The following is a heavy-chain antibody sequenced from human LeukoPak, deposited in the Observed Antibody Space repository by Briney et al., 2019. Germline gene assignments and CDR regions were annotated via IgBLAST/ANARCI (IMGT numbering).Heavy chain of an antibody. D-gene: IGHD3-22*01. CDR3: ARPLYYYDDSGEFDF. Sequence: SETLSLTCTVSGGSTGSNSFFWGWIRQPPGKGLEWMGTIYYTGTTYYNPSLKNRVTISIDTPKNQFSLNLRSVTVADTAIYYCARPLYYYDDSGEFDFWGQGSLVTVSS. V-gene: IGHV4-39*01. CDR2: IYYTGTT. CDR1: GGSTGSNSFF. J-gene: IGHJ4*02.